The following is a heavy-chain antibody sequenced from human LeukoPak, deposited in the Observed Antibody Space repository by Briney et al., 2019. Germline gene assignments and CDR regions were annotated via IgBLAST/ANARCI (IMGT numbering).Heavy chain of an antibody. CDR3: AKLSGQGAVAGCFDY. Sequence: KTGGSLRLSCAASGFTFSGYSMNWVRQAPGEGLEWVSSISSSGTYIYYADSLKGRFTISRDNAQNSLYLQMNSLRAEDTAVYYCAKLSGQGAVAGCFDYWGQGTLVTVSS. V-gene: IGHV3-21*04. D-gene: IGHD6-19*01. J-gene: IGHJ4*02. CDR1: GFTFSGYS. CDR2: ISSSGTYI.